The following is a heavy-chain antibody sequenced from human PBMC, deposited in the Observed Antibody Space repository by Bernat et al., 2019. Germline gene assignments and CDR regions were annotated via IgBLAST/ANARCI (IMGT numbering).Heavy chain of an antibody. D-gene: IGHD4-17*01. J-gene: IGHJ4*02. CDR3: ARGYGDHFDY. CDR2: IIGSGGTT. Sequence: EVQLLESGGGLVQPGGFLRLSCAASGFTFSSYAMNWVRQAPGKGLEWVSSIIGSGGTTYYADSVKGRFTISRDNSKNTLYLQMNSLRAEDTAVYYCARGYGDHFDYWGQGTLVTVSS. V-gene: IGHV3-23*01. CDR1: GFTFSSYA.